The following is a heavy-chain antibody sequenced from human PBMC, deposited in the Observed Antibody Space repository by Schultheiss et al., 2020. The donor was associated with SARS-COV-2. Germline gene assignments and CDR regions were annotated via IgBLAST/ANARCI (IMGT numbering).Heavy chain of an antibody. J-gene: IGHJ3*02. CDR3: AKDQAVAGTWVDAFDI. Sequence: GGSLRLSCAASGFTFSSYGMHWVRQAPGKGLEWVAVIWYDGSNKYYADSVKGRFTISRDNSKNTLYLQMNSLRAEDTAVYYCAKDQAVAGTWVDAFDIWGQGTMVTVSS. CDR2: IWYDGSNK. V-gene: IGHV3-33*06. D-gene: IGHD6-19*01. CDR1: GFTFSSYG.